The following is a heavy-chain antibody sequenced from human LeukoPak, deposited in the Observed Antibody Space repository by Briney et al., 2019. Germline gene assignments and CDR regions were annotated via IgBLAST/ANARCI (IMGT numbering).Heavy chain of an antibody. CDR1: GYTVTGYY. Sequence: GASVKVSCKTSGYTVTGYYIHWVRQAPGQGLEWMGWINPNSGGTNYAQKFQGRVTMTRDTSISTAYMELSRLRSDDTAVYYCARGHPWNRVAATLGSRYSMDVWGKGTTVTISS. D-gene: IGHD2-15*01. CDR2: INPNSGGT. CDR3: ARGHPWNRVAATLGSRYSMDV. V-gene: IGHV1-2*02. J-gene: IGHJ6*03.